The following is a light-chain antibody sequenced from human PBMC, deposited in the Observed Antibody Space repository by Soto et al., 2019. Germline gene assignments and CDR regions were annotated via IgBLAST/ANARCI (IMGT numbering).Light chain of an antibody. J-gene: IGLJ3*02. CDR1: SSNIGAGYD. Sequence: QSALTQPPSVSGAPGQRVTISCTGTSSNIGAGYDVHWYQQLPGTAPKLLIYGNSNRPSGVPDRFSGSKSGTSASLAITGLQAEDEADYYCQSYYSSLSEVFGGGTKVTVL. V-gene: IGLV1-40*01. CDR3: QSYYSSLSEV. CDR2: GNS.